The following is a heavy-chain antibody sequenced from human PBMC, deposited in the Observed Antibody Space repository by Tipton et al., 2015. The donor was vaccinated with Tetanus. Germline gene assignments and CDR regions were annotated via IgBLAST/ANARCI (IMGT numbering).Heavy chain of an antibody. CDR2: ISYDGSTE. V-gene: IGHV3-30*03. CDR1: GFTFSIYG. D-gene: IGHD2-15*01. J-gene: IGHJ4*02. CDR3: VRDARTPLF. Sequence: SLRLSCAASGFTFSIYGMYWVRQAPGKGLEWVAFISYDGSTEYYAKSVKGRFTISRDNAKNSLFLQMNGLRAEDTAVYYCVRDARTPLFWGQGTLVSVSA.